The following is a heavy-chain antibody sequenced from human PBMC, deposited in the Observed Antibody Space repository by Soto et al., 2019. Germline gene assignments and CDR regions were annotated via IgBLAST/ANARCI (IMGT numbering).Heavy chain of an antibody. Sequence: SVKVSCKASGGTFSSYAISWVRQAPGQGLEWMGGIIPIFGTANYAQKFQGRVTITADESTSTAYMELSSLRSEDTAVYYCARDRAPDYDILTGYYQGAFDIWGQGTMVTVSS. D-gene: IGHD3-9*01. J-gene: IGHJ3*02. V-gene: IGHV1-69*13. CDR2: IIPIFGTA. CDR3: ARDRAPDYDILTGYYQGAFDI. CDR1: GGTFSSYA.